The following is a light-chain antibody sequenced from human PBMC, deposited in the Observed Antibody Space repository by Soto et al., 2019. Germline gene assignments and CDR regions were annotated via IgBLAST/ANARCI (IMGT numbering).Light chain of an antibody. V-gene: IGLV1-51*01. CDR3: VTSHSSLSPVV. Sequence: QSVLTQPPSVSAAPGQKVSISCSGSSSNIGNNYVSWYQHLPGTAPRLLIYDTDKRPSGIPDRFSGSKSGTSATLGITGLQTGDEADYYCVTSHSSLSPVVFGGGTKLTVL. CDR1: SSNIGNNY. CDR2: DTD. J-gene: IGLJ2*01.